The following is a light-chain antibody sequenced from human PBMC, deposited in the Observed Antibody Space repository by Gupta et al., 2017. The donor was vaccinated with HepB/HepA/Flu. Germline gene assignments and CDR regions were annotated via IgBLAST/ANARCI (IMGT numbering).Light chain of an antibody. V-gene: IGKV3-15*01. CDR1: QSVSSN. CDR3: QQDNSWPRA. Sequence: EIVMTQSPVTLSVSPGERATLSCRASQSVSSNLAWYQQKPGQTPRLLIYGASTRATGIPARFSGSGSVTEFTLTISSLQSEDFAVYYCQQDNSWPRAFGQGTKVEIK. CDR2: GAS. J-gene: IGKJ1*01.